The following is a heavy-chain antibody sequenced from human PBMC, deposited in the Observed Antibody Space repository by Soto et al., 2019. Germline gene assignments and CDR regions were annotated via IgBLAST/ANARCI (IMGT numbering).Heavy chain of an antibody. Sequence: KTSETLSLTCTVSGGSVSSGDYYWSWIRQPPGKGLEWIGYIYYSGSTNYNPSLKSRVSISLDTSKDQFSLRSTSVTAADTAVYYCARVPVDTYMSNWFDPWGQGTLVTVSS. CDR2: IYYSGST. V-gene: IGHV4-61*08. CDR1: GGSVSSGDYY. D-gene: IGHD5-18*01. CDR3: ARVPVDTYMSNWFDP. J-gene: IGHJ5*02.